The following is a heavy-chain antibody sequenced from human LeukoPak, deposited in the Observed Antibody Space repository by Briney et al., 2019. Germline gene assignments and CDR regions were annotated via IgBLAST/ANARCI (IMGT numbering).Heavy chain of an antibody. J-gene: IGHJ4*02. CDR2: INKDGRTI. CDR3: ARGWTGYYAIDN. D-gene: IGHD3/OR15-3a*01. V-gene: IGHV3-74*01. CDR1: GFSFSSSW. Sequence: GGSLRLSCEASGFSFSSSWMHWVRQAPGKGLVWVSRINKDGRTINYADSVKGRFTISRDNAKNKLYLQMNSLRAEDTAVYYCARGWTGYYAIDNWGQGTLVTVSS.